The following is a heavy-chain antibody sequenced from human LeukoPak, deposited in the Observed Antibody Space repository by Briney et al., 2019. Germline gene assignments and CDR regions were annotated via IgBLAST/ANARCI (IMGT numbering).Heavy chain of an antibody. CDR3: ARGLNNRKSGRRFDVFEI. Sequence: SETLSLTCTVSGGSISSSSYYWSWLRQPPGKGLEWIGYVYYSGSTNYNPSLKSRVTISADTSKNQFSLRLTSVTAADTAVYYCARGLNNRKSGRRFDVFEIWGQGTMVTVSS. V-gene: IGHV4-61*01. J-gene: IGHJ3*02. D-gene: IGHD1-14*01. CDR2: VYYSGST. CDR1: GGSISSSSYY.